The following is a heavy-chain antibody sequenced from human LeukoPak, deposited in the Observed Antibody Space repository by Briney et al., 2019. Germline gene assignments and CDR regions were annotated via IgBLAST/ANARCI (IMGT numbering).Heavy chain of an antibody. D-gene: IGHD4-17*01. CDR2: IYPGDSDT. J-gene: IGHJ4*02. CDR3: ARYYGDRFYFDY. Sequence: GESLKISCKGSGYSFTTYWIAWVRQMPGKGLEWMGIIYPGDSDTRYSPSFQGQVTISADKSISTAYLQWSSLRASDTAMFYCARYYGDRFYFDYWGQGTLVTVSS. CDR1: GYSFTTYW. V-gene: IGHV5-51*01.